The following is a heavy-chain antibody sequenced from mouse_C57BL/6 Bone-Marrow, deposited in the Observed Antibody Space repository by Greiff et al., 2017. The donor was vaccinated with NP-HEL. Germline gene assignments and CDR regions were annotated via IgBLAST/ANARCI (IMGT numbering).Heavy chain of an antibody. J-gene: IGHJ2*01. D-gene: IGHD1-1*01. Sequence: VQLQQSGAELVRPGASVKLSCTASGFNIKDDYMHWVKQRPEQGLEWIGWIDPENGDTEYASKFQGKATITADTSSNTAYLLLSSLTSEDTAVYYCTPRSSYYYFDYWGQGTTLTVSS. V-gene: IGHV14-4*01. CDR2: IDPENGDT. CDR3: TPRSSYYYFDY. CDR1: GFNIKDDY.